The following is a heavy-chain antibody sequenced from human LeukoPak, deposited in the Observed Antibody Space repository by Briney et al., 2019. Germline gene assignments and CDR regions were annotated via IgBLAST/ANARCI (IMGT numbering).Heavy chain of an antibody. V-gene: IGHV3-53*01. J-gene: IGHJ6*02. CDR1: GFTVSSNY. D-gene: IGHD5-24*01. CDR2: IYSGGSA. Sequence: GGSLRLSCAASGFTVSSNYMSWVRQAPGKGLEWVSLIYSGGSAYYTDSVKGRFTISRDNSKNTLYLQMNSLRAEDTAVYYCARSRDGHNYYYYGMDVWGQGTTVTVSS. CDR3: ARSRDGHNYYYYGMDV.